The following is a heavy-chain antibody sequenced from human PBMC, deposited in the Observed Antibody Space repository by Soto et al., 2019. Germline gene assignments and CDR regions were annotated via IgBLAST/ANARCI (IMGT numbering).Heavy chain of an antibody. CDR2: SATHNGDT. D-gene: IGHD2-2*01. Sequence: QVQLVQSGAEVRKPGASVKVSCKASGYTFISYGITWVRQAPGQGLEWMGWSATHNGDTNYARQFQGRVTMTKDTSTKTAYLEVRSLTSEDTPVYFCGRYSSTAFCLRGVDVWVQGTTVTVSS. CDR3: GRYSSTAFCLRGVDV. V-gene: IGHV1-18*01. J-gene: IGHJ6*02. CDR1: GYTFISYG.